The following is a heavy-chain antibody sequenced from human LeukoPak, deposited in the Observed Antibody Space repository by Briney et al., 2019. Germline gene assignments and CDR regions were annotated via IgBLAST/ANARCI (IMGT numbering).Heavy chain of an antibody. J-gene: IGHJ3*01. Sequence: GGSLRLSFAASGFTFSSYAMSWVRQAPGKGLEWVSYIGSTSSTIYYADSVKGRFTISRDNAKNSLYLQMNSLRAEDTAVYYCARDHHRRLYDSQARDTFDLWGQGTMVTVSS. CDR3: ARDHHRRLYDSQARDTFDL. V-gene: IGHV3-48*01. CDR1: GFTFSSYA. CDR2: IGSTSSTI. D-gene: IGHD3-22*01.